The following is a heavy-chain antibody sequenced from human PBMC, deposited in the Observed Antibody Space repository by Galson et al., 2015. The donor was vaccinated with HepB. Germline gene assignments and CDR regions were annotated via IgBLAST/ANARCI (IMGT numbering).Heavy chain of an antibody. CDR3: AKDPYYYASGSYSFDF. D-gene: IGHD3-10*01. J-gene: IGHJ4*02. V-gene: IGHV3-30*02. Sequence: SLRLSCAASGFRFSTYGLHWVRQAPGMELEWVAFIDYAGSKKYYADSVRGRFTISRDNSKNTLYLQVDNLRPEDKAVYYRAKDPYYYASGSYSFDFWGQGTLVTVSS. CDR2: IDYAGSKK. CDR1: GFRFSTYG.